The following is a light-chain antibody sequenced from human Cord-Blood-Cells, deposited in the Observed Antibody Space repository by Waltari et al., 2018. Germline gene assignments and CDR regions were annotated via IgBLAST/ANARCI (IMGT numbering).Light chain of an antibody. CDR1: SSDVVSYNL. J-gene: IGLJ1*01. Sequence: QSALTQPASVSGSPGQSITISCTGTSSDVVSYNLVSWYQQHPGKAPILMIYEGSKRPSGVSNRFSGSKSGNTASLTISGLQAEDEADYYCCSYAGSSTYVFGTGTKVTVL. V-gene: IGLV2-23*01. CDR2: EGS. CDR3: CSYAGSSTYV.